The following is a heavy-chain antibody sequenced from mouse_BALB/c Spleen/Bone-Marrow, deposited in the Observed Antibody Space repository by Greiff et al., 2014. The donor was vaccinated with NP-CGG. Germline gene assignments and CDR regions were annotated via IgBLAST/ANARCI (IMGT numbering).Heavy chain of an antibody. CDR3: ARGGNWEDFDY. CDR2: ISSGSGTI. D-gene: IGHD4-1*01. CDR1: GFTFSSFG. Sequence: VQLQQSGGGLVQPGGSRKLSCAAPGFTFSSFGMHWVRQAPERGLEWVAYISSGSGTIFYADTVKGRFTISRDNPKNTLFLQMTSLRSEDSAMYYCARGGNWEDFDYWGQGTTLTVSS. V-gene: IGHV5-17*02. J-gene: IGHJ2*01.